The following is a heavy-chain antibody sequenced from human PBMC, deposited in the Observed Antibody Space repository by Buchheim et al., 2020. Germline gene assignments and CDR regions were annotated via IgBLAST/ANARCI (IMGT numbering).Heavy chain of an antibody. CDR1: GFTFSSYW. Sequence: EVQLVESGGGLVQPGGSLRLFCAASGFTFSSYWMHWVRQAPGKGLVWVSRINSDGSSTSYADSVKGRFTISRDNAKNTLYLQMNSLRAEDTAVYYCARDGYYDFGSGYDNYGMDVWGQGTT. D-gene: IGHD3-3*01. V-gene: IGHV3-74*01. CDR2: INSDGSST. J-gene: IGHJ6*02. CDR3: ARDGYYDFGSGYDNYGMDV.